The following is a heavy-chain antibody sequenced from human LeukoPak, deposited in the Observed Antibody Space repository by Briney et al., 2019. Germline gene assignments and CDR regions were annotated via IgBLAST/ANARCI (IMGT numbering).Heavy chain of an antibody. CDR3: ARDQVTTYYYYGMDV. D-gene: IGHD4-17*01. V-gene: IGHV3-23*01. CDR1: GFTFSSYA. Sequence: PGGSLRLSCAASGFTFSSYAMSWVRQAPGKGLEWVSAISGSGGSTYYADSVKGRFTISRDNSKNTLYLQMNSLRAEDTAVYYCARDQVTTYYYYGMDVWGQGTTVTVSS. CDR2: ISGSGGST. J-gene: IGHJ6*02.